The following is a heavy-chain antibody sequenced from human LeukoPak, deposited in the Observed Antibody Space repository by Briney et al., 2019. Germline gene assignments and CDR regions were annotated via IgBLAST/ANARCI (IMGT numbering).Heavy chain of an antibody. D-gene: IGHD6-13*01. CDR2: ISSSSSYI. J-gene: IGHJ4*02. Sequence: GGSLRPSCAASGFTFSSYSMNWVRQAPGKGLEWVSSISSSSSYIYYTDSVKGRFTISRDNAKNSLYLQMNSLRAEDTAVYYCARVPIAAAETGHWGQGTLVTVSS. CDR3: ARVPIAAAETGH. V-gene: IGHV3-21*01. CDR1: GFTFSSYS.